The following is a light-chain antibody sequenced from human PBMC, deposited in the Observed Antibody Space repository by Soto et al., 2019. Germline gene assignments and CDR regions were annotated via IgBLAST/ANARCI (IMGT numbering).Light chain of an antibody. CDR3: QQFNSYSYT. CDR2: DAS. Sequence: AIQLTQSPSSLSASVGDRVTITCRASQGISSALAWYQQKPGKAPKLLIYDASSLESGVPSRFSGSGSGTDFTLTISSLQPEDFATYYGQQFNSYSYTFGQGTKLEIK. CDR1: QGISSA. J-gene: IGKJ2*01. V-gene: IGKV1-13*02.